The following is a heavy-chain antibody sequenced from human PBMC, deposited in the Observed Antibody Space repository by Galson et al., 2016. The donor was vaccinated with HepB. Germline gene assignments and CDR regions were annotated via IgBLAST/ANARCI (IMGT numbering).Heavy chain of an antibody. CDR3: ARDRLGLQSPRRYFDF. CDR1: GYTFTSYG. CDR2: TAIYNGNT. J-gene: IGHJ4*02. Sequence: SVKVSCKASGYTFTSYGISWLRQAPGQGLEWMGWTAIYNGNTKYAQKFQGRVTMTTDTSTSTAYMELRSLRSDGTAVYYCARDRLGLQSPRRYFDFWGQGTLITVSS. V-gene: IGHV1-18*01. D-gene: IGHD1-14*01.